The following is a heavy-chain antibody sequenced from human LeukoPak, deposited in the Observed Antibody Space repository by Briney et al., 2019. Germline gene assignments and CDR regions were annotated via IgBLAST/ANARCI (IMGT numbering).Heavy chain of an antibody. CDR1: GHTFVNYG. J-gene: IGHJ3*02. V-gene: IGHV1-18*01. CDR3: ARASLNGETDGSSRAGNGFDI. Sequence: RAASVKVSCKASGHTFVNYGINWVRQAPGQGLEWMGWISPYNGDTNYARKLQGRVSMTTDTSTTTAYLDLRSLRFDDTAVYYCARASLNGETDGSSRAGNGFDIWGQGTTVTVSS. CDR2: ISPYNGDT. D-gene: IGHD5-24*01.